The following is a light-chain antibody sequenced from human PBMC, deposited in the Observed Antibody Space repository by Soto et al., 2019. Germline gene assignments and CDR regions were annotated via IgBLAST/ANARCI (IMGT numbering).Light chain of an antibody. J-gene: IGKJ5*01. CDR1: QSVSSN. Sequence: EIVMTQSPATLSVSPGDRATLSCTAGQSVSSNLAWYQQKPGQAPRLLIYGASTRATGIPARFSGSGSGTEFTLTISSLQSEDFAVYYCQRYNAWPITFGQGTRLDIK. CDR2: GAS. CDR3: QRYNAWPIT. V-gene: IGKV3-15*01.